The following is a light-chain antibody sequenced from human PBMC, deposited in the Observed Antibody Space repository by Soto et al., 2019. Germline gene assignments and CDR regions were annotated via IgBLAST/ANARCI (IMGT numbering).Light chain of an antibody. J-gene: IGLJ1*01. CDR3: CSYAGSRYV. CDR1: SSDVGSYNL. CDR2: EGS. Sequence: QSALTQPASVSGSPGQSITISCTGTSSDVGSYNLVSRYQQHPGKAPKLMIYEGSKRPSGVSNRFSGSKSGNTASLTISGLQAEDEADYYCCSYAGSRYVFGTGTKLTVL. V-gene: IGLV2-23*01.